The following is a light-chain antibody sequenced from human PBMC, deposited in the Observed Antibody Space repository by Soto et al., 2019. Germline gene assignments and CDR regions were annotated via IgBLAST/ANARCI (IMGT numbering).Light chain of an antibody. Sequence: NHSPSCLSVSVGDRGTITCRASQSISIYLNWYQQKPGKAPKLLIYAASSLQSGVPSRFSGSGSGTDFTLTISSLQPEDFATYYCQQSYSTPPITFGQGTRLEI. V-gene: IGKV1-39*01. CDR1: QSISIY. CDR3: QQSYSTPPIT. J-gene: IGKJ5*01. CDR2: AAS.